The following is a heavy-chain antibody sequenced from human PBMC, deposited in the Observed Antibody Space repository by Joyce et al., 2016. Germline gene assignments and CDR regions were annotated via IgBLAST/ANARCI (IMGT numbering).Heavy chain of an antibody. V-gene: IGHV5-51*01. J-gene: IGHJ3*02. CDR2: IYPGDSDA. CDR1: GYRFSNYW. CDR3: ARVEGPGEGFDI. Sequence: VQLVQSGVEMKKPGETLNISCKGSGYRFSNYWIGWVRQMPGKGLEWVGLIYPGDSDATYSPSFQGQVSISADKSIRTAYLQWRSLKTSDTAIYFCARVEGPGEGFDIWGQGTRVTVSP.